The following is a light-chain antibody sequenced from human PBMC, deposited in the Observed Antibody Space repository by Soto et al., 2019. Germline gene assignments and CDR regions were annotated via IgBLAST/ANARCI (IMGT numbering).Light chain of an antibody. Sequence: EIVLTQSPGTLSLSPGERATLSCRASQSVSSSFLAWYQQKVGQAPRLLIYGASTRATGIPARFSGSGSGTEFTLTISSLQSEDFAVYYCQQYNNWPQTFGQGTKVDI. J-gene: IGKJ1*01. CDR3: QQYNNWPQT. CDR1: QSVSSSF. V-gene: IGKV3-15*01. CDR2: GAS.